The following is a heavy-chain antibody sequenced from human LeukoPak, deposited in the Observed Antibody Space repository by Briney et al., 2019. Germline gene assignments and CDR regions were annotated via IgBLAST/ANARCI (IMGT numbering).Heavy chain of an antibody. J-gene: IGHJ3*02. D-gene: IGHD2-2*01. CDR3: ASSVVVPAGAFDI. V-gene: IGHV1-8*03. Sequence: GASVKVSCKASGYTFTSYDINWVRQATGQGLEWMGWMNPNSGNTGYAQKFQGRVTITRNTSISTAYMELSSLRSEDTAVYYCASSVVVPAGAFDIWGQGTMVTVSS. CDR1: GYTFTSYD. CDR2: MNPNSGNT.